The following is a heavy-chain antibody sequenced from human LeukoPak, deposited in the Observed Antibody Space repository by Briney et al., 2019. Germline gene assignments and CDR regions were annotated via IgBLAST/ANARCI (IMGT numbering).Heavy chain of an antibody. D-gene: IGHD3-3*01. CDR2: INPNSGGT. CDR3: ARVYVLDFWSGYYDY. Sequence: ASVKVSCKASGYTFTSYYMHWVRQAPGQGLEWMGWINPNSGGTNYAQKFQGRVTMTRDTSISTAYMELSRLRSDDTAVYYCARVYVLDFWSGYYDYWGQGTLVTVSS. V-gene: IGHV1-2*02. CDR1: GYTFTSYY. J-gene: IGHJ4*02.